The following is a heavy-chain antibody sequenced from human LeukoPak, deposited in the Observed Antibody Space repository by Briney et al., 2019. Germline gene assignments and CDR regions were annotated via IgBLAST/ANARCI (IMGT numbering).Heavy chain of an antibody. J-gene: IGHJ4*02. Sequence: PGASVKVSCKASGYTFTSYDINWVRQATGQGLEWMGWMNPNSGNTGYAQKFQGRVTMTRNTSISTAYMELRSLRSDDTAVYYCARDVRRSGYCSGGSCYSRLGYWGQGTLVTVSS. V-gene: IGHV1-8*01. CDR1: GYTFTSYD. CDR3: ARDVRRSGYCSGGSCYSRLGY. D-gene: IGHD2-15*01. CDR2: MNPNSGNT.